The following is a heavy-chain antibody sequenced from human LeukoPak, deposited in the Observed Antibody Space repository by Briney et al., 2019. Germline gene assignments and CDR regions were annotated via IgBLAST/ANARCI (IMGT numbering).Heavy chain of an antibody. CDR2: ISGSGGTT. CDR1: GFTFSSCC. V-gene: IGHV3-23*01. D-gene: IGHD5-18*01. Sequence: GGSLRLSCAASGFTFSSCCMSWVRQAPGKGLEWVPSISGSGGTTYYADSVKGRFTISRDNSKNTLYLQMNSLRADDTAVYSCAKDPPTVMANAFHIWGQGTMVTVS. CDR3: AKDPPTVMANAFHI. J-gene: IGHJ3*02.